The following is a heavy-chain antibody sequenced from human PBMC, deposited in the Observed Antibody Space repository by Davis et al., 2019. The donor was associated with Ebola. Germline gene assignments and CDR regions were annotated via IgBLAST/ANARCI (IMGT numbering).Heavy chain of an antibody. D-gene: IGHD6-19*01. CDR2: INHSGST. CDR3: ARGGVRYSSGWYRREETNWFDP. V-gene: IGHV4-34*01. Sequence: MPSETLSLTCAVYGGSFSGYYWSWIRQPPGKGLEWIGEINHSGSTNYNPSLKSRVTISVDTSKNQFSLRLSSVTAADTAVYYCARGGVRYSSGWYRREETNWFDPWGQGTLVTVSS. J-gene: IGHJ5*02. CDR1: GGSFSGYY.